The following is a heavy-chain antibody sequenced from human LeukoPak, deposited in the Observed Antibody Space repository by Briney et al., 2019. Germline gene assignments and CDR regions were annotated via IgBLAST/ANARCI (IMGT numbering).Heavy chain of an antibody. Sequence: GGSLRLSCAVSGFPFSIYEMNWVRQAPGKGLEWVSNIGSSGTNIYYADSVKGRFSISRDNAKSSPYLQMNSLRVEDTAVYYCALLAVASDFDYWGQGALVTVSS. D-gene: IGHD6-19*01. CDR3: ALLAVASDFDY. CDR2: IGSSGTNI. V-gene: IGHV3-48*03. CDR1: GFPFSIYE. J-gene: IGHJ4*02.